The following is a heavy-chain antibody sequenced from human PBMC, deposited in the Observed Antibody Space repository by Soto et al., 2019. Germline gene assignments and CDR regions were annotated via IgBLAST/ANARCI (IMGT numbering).Heavy chain of an antibody. Sequence: DVQLAESGGGLVQPGGSLRLSCVASGQTFNRYWMSWVRQAPGKGLEWVANIKQDGSEEYYVDSVKGRITISRDNAKKSLFLQMTGLRAEDTAMYYCVRMRFDSWSFDFYGMDVWGQGTTVIVSS. CDR3: VRMRFDSWSFDFYGMDV. V-gene: IGHV3-7*03. J-gene: IGHJ6*02. CDR2: IKQDGSEE. CDR1: GQTFNRYW. D-gene: IGHD3-3*01.